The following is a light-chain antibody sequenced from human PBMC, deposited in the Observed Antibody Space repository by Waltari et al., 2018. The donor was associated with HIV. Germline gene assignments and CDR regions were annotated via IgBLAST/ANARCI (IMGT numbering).Light chain of an antibody. CDR2: DVT. CDR3: SSYTTSNTVV. CDR1: SSDISTYDF. Sequence: QSALTQPASVSGSPGQSITISCSGTSSDISTYDFVSCYQKHPAKAPKLLIYDVTARPSGVSRRFSGSKSGSPVSLTISSLQADDEADYYCSSYTTSNTVVFGPGTKLSVL. V-gene: IGLV2-14*03. J-gene: IGLJ2*01.